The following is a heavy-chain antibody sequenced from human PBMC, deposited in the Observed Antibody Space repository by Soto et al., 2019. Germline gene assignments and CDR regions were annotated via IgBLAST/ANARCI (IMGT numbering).Heavy chain of an antibody. J-gene: IGHJ6*03. CDR1: GFTFSSYA. V-gene: IGHV3-23*01. CDR3: AKAITSIANYYYYMDV. Sequence: GGSLRLSCAASGFTFSSYAMSWVRQAPGKGLEWVSAISGSGGSTYYADSVKGRFTISRDNSKNTLYLQMNSLRAEDTAVYYCAKAITSIANYYYYMDVWGKGTTVTVSS. CDR2: ISGSGGST. D-gene: IGHD3-10*01.